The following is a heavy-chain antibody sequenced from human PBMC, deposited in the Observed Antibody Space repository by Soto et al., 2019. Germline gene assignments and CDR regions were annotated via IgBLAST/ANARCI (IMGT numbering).Heavy chain of an antibody. CDR2: IYYSGST. CDR3: ARDSRDGGNYYYYGMDV. Sequence: SETLSLTCTVSGGSISSYYWSWIRQPPGKGLEWIGYIYYSGSTNYNPSLKSRVTISVDTSKNQFSLKLSSVTAADTAVYYCARDSRDGGNYYYYGMDVWGQGTTVTVSS. D-gene: IGHD2-15*01. J-gene: IGHJ6*02. CDR1: GGSISSYY. V-gene: IGHV4-59*01.